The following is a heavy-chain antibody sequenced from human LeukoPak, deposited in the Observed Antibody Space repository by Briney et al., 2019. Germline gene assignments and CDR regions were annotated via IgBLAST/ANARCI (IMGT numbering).Heavy chain of an antibody. J-gene: IGHJ4*02. V-gene: IGHV1-8*02. CDR1: GYTFTSYG. D-gene: IGHD6-13*01. Sequence: ASVKVSCKASGYTFTSYGISWVRQAPGQGLEWMGRIIPILGIANYAQKFQGRVTMTRNTSISTAYMELSSLRSEDTAVYYCARGTSSSWYTGWGQGTLVTVSS. CDR3: ARGTSSSWYTG. CDR2: IIPILGIA.